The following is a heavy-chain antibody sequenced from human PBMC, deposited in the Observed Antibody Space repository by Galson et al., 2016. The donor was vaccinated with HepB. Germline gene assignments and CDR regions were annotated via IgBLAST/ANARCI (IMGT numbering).Heavy chain of an antibody. V-gene: IGHV3-11*05. CDR2: IDISSFYT. CDR1: GFTFSDYY. Sequence: SLRLSCAASGFTFSDYYMSWIRQAPGKGLEWVSYIDISSFYTNYADSVKGRFTISRDNAKRLMYLQMNSLRAEDTAVYYCARAYNWNVLGFDYWGQGTLVTVSS. D-gene: IGHD1-1*01. CDR3: ARAYNWNVLGFDY. J-gene: IGHJ4*02.